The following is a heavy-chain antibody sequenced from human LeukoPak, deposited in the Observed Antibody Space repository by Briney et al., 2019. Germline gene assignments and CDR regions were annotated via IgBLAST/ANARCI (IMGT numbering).Heavy chain of an antibody. CDR2: TYYRSKWYN. D-gene: IGHD6-13*01. Sequence: SQTLSLTCAISGDSVSNNSAAWNWIRQSPSRGLEWLGRTYYRSKWYNDYAVSVTSRITISPDTSKNQFSLQLKPVTPEDTAVYYCARGRSWGESGFDYWGQGTLATVSS. V-gene: IGHV6-1*01. CDR1: GDSVSNNSAA. J-gene: IGHJ4*02. CDR3: ARGRSWGESGFDY.